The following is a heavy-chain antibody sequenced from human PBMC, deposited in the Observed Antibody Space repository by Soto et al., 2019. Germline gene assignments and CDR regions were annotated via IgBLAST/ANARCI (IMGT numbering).Heavy chain of an antibody. CDR1: EFTFSSFN. D-gene: IGHD3-16*02. V-gene: IGHV3-48*02. CDR3: ARIYRRDGNKYADY. J-gene: IGHJ4*02. CDR2: ISASSTTV. Sequence: EVQLVESGGGLVQPGESLRLSCAASEFTFSSFNMHWVRQAPGKGLEWVSYISASSTTVYYGDSVMGRFTISRDNAKNSLYLQMNSLRDEDTAVYYCARIYRRDGNKYADYWGQGTLVTVSS.